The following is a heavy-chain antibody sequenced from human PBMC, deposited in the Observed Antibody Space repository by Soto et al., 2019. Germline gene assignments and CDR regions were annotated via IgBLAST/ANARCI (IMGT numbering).Heavy chain of an antibody. D-gene: IGHD1-7*01. CDR1: GFTFSSYC. V-gene: IGHV3-74*01. CDR3: ARDLPHWNYGYYYYGMDV. J-gene: IGHJ6*02. CDR2: INSDGSST. Sequence: XGSLRLSCAASGFTFSSYCMHWVRQAPGKGLVWVSRINSDGSSTSYADSVKGRFTISRDNAKNTLYLQMNSLRAEDTAVYYCARDLPHWNYGYYYYGMDVWGQGTTVTVSS.